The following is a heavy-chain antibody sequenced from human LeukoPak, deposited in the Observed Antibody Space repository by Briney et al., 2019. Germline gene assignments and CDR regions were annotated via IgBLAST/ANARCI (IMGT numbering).Heavy chain of an antibody. CDR3: ARDSSSAAAGHPYYYYGMDV. D-gene: IGHD6-13*01. Sequence: PSGTLSLTCAVSGGSISSSNWWSWLRQPPGKGLEWIGEIYHSGSTNYNPSLKSRFTISVDKSKNQFSLKLSTLTAADTAVYYCARDSSSAAAGHPYYYYGMDVWGQGTTVTVSS. CDR1: GGSISSSNW. J-gene: IGHJ6*02. CDR2: IYHSGST. V-gene: IGHV4-4*02.